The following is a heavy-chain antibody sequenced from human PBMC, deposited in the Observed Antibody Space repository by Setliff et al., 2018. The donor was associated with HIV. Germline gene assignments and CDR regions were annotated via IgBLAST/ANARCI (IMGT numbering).Heavy chain of an antibody. Sequence: SVKVSCKASGYNLHNYGITWVRQAPGQGLEWMGGIIPMFGTAKYAQKFQARVTLTTDESTSTAYMEVSGLKSDDTAVYYCARSGYGDYDVEAPWDYWGQGTLVTVSS. CDR2: IIPMFGTA. CDR1: GYNLHNYG. J-gene: IGHJ4*02. D-gene: IGHD4-17*01. V-gene: IGHV1-69*05. CDR3: ARSGYGDYDVEAPWDY.